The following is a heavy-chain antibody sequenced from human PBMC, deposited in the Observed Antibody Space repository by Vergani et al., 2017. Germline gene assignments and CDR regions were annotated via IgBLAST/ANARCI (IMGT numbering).Heavy chain of an antibody. J-gene: IGHJ2*01. D-gene: IGHD1-26*01. V-gene: IGHV5-51*01. CDR1: GYSFTDYW. CDR2: IYPGDSDT. CDR3: ARRETQWEYFNL. Sequence: EVQLVQSGAEVKKPGESLKISCKGSGYSFTDYWIAWVRQMPGKGLEWMGIIYPGDSDTRYSPSFQGQVTISVDKSITTAYLQWTSLKASDTAIYYCARRETQWEYFNLWGRGTLVTVSS.